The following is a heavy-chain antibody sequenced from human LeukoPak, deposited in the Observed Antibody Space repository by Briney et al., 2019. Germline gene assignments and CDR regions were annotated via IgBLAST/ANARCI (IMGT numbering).Heavy chain of an antibody. CDR1: GGSISSYY. Sequence: PSETLSLTCTVSGGSISSYYWSWIRQPPGKGLEWIGYVYYSGSTNHNPSLKSRVTISVDTSKNQFSLKLSSVTAADTAVYYCARYVSGYHYYFDYWGQGTLVTVSS. CDR3: ARYVSGYHYYFDY. D-gene: IGHD3-3*01. V-gene: IGHV4-59*01. CDR2: VYYSGST. J-gene: IGHJ4*02.